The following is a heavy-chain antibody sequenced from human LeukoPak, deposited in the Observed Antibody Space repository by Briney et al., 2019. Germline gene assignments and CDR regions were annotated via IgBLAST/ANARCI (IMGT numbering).Heavy chain of an antibody. J-gene: IGHJ1*01. CDR3: ARGLGIAAAQ. CDR2: INHSGST. Sequence: PSETLSLTCAVYGGSFSGYYWSWIGQPPGKGLEWIGEINHSGSTNYNPSLKSRVTISVDTSKNQFSLKLSSVTAADTAVYYCARGLGIAAAQWGQGTLVTVSS. D-gene: IGHD6-13*01. V-gene: IGHV4-34*01. CDR1: GGSFSGYY.